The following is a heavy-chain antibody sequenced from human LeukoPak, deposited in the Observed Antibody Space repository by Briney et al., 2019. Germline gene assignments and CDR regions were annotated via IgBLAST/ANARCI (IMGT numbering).Heavy chain of an antibody. CDR2: IKQDGSEK. J-gene: IGHJ3*02. V-gene: IGHV3-7*01. CDR1: GFTFSSYW. Sequence: GGSLRLSCAASGFTFSSYWMSWVRQAPGKGLEWVANIKQDGSEKYYVDSVKGRFTISRDNAKNSLYLQMNSLRAEDTAVYYCANYYTRGSFDIWGQGTMVTVSS. CDR3: ANYYTRGSFDI. D-gene: IGHD1-26*01.